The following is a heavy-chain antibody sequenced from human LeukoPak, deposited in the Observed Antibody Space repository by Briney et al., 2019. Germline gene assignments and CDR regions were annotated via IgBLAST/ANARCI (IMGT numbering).Heavy chain of an antibody. CDR2: IYYSGST. V-gene: IGHV4-59*01. J-gene: IGHJ6*02. CDR3: ARDYRPQWLVLGDYYYGMDL. Sequence: PSETLSLTCTVSGGSISSYYWSWIRQPPGKGLEWIGYIYYSGSTNYNPSLKSRVTISVDTSKNQFSLKLSSVTAADTAVYYCARDYRPQWLVLGDYYYGMDLWGQGTTVTVSS. CDR1: GGSISSYY. D-gene: IGHD6-19*01.